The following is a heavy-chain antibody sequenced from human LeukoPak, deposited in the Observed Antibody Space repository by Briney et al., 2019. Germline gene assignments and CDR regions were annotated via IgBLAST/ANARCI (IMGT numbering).Heavy chain of an antibody. J-gene: IGHJ3*02. D-gene: IGHD2-2*01. V-gene: IGHV4-34*01. CDR2: INHSGST. CDR1: GGSFSGYY. Sequence: PSETLSLTCAVYGGSFSGYYWSWIRQPPGKGLEWIGEINHSGSTNYNPSLKSRVTISVDTSKNQFSLKLSSVTAADTAVYYCARGHYCSSTSCYVWAIDAFDIWGQGTMVTVSS. CDR3: ARGHYCSSTSCYVWAIDAFDI.